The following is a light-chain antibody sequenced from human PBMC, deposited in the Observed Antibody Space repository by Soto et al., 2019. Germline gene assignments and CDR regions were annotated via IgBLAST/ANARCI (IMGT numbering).Light chain of an antibody. J-gene: IGLJ1*01. CDR1: SSDVGGYNF. CDR3: SSYTNSITRYV. Sequence: QSALTKPASVSGSPGQSTTISCTGTSSDVGGYNFVSWYQQHPDKAPKLMIYEVSNRPSGVSNRFSGSKSGNTASLTISGLQADDEANYYCSSYTNSITRYVFGTGTKVTVL. V-gene: IGLV2-14*01. CDR2: EVS.